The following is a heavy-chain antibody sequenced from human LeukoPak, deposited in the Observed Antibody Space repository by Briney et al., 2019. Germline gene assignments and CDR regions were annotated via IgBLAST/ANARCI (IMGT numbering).Heavy chain of an antibody. D-gene: IGHD3-9*01. CDR3: ARLLRYLDWLSSGYFDY. CDR2: IYYSGST. V-gene: IGHV4-39*01. Sequence: SETLSLTCTVSGGSISSSSYYWGWIRQPPGKGLEWIGSIYYSGSTYYNPSLKSRVTISVDTSKNQFSLKLSSVTAADTAVYYCARLLRYLDWLSSGYFDYWGQGTLVTVSS. J-gene: IGHJ4*02. CDR1: GGSISSSSYY.